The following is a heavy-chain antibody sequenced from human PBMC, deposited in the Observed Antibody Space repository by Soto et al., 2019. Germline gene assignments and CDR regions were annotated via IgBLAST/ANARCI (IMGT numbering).Heavy chain of an antibody. CDR3: ARGQYSSSSVFDY. CDR2: ISSSSSYI. V-gene: IGHV3-21*01. D-gene: IGHD6-6*01. CDR1: GFTFSSYS. Sequence: GGSLRLSCAASGFTFSSYSMNWVRQAPGKGLEWVSSISSSSSYIYYADSVKGRFTISRDNAKNTLYLQMNSLRAEDTAVYYCARGQYSSSSVFDYWGQGTLVTVSS. J-gene: IGHJ4*02.